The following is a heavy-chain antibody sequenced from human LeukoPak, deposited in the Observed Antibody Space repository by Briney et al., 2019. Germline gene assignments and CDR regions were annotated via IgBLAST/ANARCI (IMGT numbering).Heavy chain of an antibody. CDR1: GDSVSSNSAS. CDR2: TYYTSKWYH. J-gene: IGHJ3*02. Sequence: SQTLSLTCAISGDSVSSNSASWNWIRQSPSRGLEWLGRTYYTSKWYHDYAISVKSRITVNPDTSKNQFSLQLNSVTPGDTAVYYCARHMVGTSNYAFDIWGQGTMVTVSS. V-gene: IGHV6-1*01. CDR3: ARHMVGTSNYAFDI. D-gene: IGHD1-26*01.